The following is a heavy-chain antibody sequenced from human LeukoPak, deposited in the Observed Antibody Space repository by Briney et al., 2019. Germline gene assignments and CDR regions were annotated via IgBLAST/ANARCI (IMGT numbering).Heavy chain of an antibody. Sequence: PSETLSLTCAVYGGSFSGYYWSWIRQPPGKGLEWIGEINHSGSTNYNPSLKSRVTISVDTSKNQFSLKLSSVTAADTAVYYCAREHTAMDYLDYWGQGTLVTVSS. J-gene: IGHJ4*02. CDR2: INHSGST. D-gene: IGHD5-18*01. CDR1: GGSFSGYY. V-gene: IGHV4-34*01. CDR3: AREHTAMDYLDY.